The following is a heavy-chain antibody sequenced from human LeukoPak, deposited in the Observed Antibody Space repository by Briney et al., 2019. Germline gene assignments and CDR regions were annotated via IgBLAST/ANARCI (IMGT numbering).Heavy chain of an antibody. V-gene: IGHV4-4*07. CDR2: VYTDGST. Sequence: PSETLSLTCTVSGGSISSYYWSWIRQPAGKGLEWIGRVYTDGSTNYNPSLKSRVSMSVDTSKNQFSLKLTSVTAADTAVYYCARDSWYDSSGSHWGQGTLVSVS. CDR1: GGSISSYY. D-gene: IGHD3-22*01. J-gene: IGHJ4*02. CDR3: ARDSWYDSSGSH.